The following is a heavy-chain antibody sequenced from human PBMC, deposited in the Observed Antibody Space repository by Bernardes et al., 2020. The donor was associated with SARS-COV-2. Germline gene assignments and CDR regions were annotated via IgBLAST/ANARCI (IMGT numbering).Heavy chain of an antibody. Sequence: GESLKISCKGSGYSFTSYWIGWVRQMPGTGLEWMGIIYPGDSDSRYSPSFQGQVTISADKSISTAYLQWSSLKASDTAMYYCASTTSGILSGYYGSDYFYGMDVWGQGTTVTVSS. CDR1: GYSFTSYW. D-gene: IGHD3-9*01. J-gene: IGHJ6*02. CDR3: ASTTSGILSGYYGSDYFYGMDV. CDR2: IYPGDSDS. V-gene: IGHV5-51*01.